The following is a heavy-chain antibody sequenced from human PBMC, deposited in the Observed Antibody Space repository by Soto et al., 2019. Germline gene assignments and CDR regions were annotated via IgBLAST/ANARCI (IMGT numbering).Heavy chain of an antibody. Sequence: TSETLSLTCTVSGGSVSSGSYYWSWIRQPPGKGLEWIGYIYYSGSTNHNPSLKSRVTISVDTSKNQFSLKLSSVTAADTAVYYCARVGIAVASDWFDPWGQGTLVTVSS. CDR1: GGSVSSGSYY. V-gene: IGHV4-61*01. J-gene: IGHJ5*02. D-gene: IGHD6-19*01. CDR3: ARVGIAVASDWFDP. CDR2: IYYSGST.